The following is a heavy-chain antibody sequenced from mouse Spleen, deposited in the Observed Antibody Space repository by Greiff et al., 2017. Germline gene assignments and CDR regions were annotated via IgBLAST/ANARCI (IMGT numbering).Heavy chain of an antibody. Sequence: QVQLQQSGAELAKPGASVKLSCKASGYTFTSYWMHWVKQRPGQGLEWIGEIDPSDSYTNYNQKFKGKATLTVDTSSSTAYMQLSSLTSEDSAVYYCATATDYWGQGTTLTVSS. CDR3: ATATDY. V-gene: IGHV1-50*01. D-gene: IGHD1-2*01. J-gene: IGHJ2*01. CDR1: GYTFTSYW. CDR2: IDPSDSYT.